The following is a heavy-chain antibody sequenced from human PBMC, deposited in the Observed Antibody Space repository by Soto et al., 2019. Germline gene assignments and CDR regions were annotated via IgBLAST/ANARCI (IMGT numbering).Heavy chain of an antibody. CDR1: GFTFSSYA. V-gene: IGHV3-30-3*01. D-gene: IGHD1-7*01. CDR3: ARDPSITGTTGAFDI. J-gene: IGHJ3*02. CDR2: ISYDGSNK. Sequence: VQLVESGGGVVQPGRSLRLSCAASGFTFSSYAMHWVRQAPGKGLEWVAVISYDGSNKYYADSVKGRFTISRDNSKNTLYLQMNSLRAEDTAVYYCARDPSITGTTGAFDIWGQGTMVTVSS.